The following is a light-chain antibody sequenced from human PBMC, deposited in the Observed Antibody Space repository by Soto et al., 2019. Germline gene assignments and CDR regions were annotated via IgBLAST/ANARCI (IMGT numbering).Light chain of an antibody. CDR2: GAS. CDR1: RTVSNR. J-gene: IGKJ4*01. CDR3: QQYNIWPLT. V-gene: IGKV3-15*01. Sequence: EILMTQSPDTLSVSPGERVTLSCRASRTVSNRLAWYQHKPGQAPRLLISGASTGATGIPPRFRGSGSGTEFTLTISSLQSEDSAVYYCQQYNIWPLTFGGGTKVDI.